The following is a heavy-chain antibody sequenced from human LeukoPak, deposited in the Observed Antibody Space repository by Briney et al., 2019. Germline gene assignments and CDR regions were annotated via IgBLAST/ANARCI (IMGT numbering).Heavy chain of an antibody. J-gene: IGHJ5*02. CDR2: INDSGST. CDR3: ARWRWRLLWNWFAP. CDR1: GFTFSNFW. D-gene: IGHD2-21*02. V-gene: IGHV4-34*01. Sequence: KAGGPLRLSCAASGFTFSNFWMSWVRQSPGKGLEWIGEINDSGSTNYNPSLKSRVTISVDTSKNQFSLKLTSVTAADTAVYYCARWRWRLLWNWFAPWGQGTLVTVSS.